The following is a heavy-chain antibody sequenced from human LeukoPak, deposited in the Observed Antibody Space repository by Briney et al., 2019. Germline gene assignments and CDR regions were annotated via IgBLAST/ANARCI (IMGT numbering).Heavy chain of an antibody. J-gene: IGHJ4*02. D-gene: IGHD4-17*01. CDR1: GAPFTSSDYY. CDR2: IYYSGST. V-gene: IGHV4-39*07. Sequence: SETLSLTCTVSGAPFTSSDYYWGWIRQPPGKGLEWIGSIYYSGSTYYNPSLKSRVTISADTSKNQFSLKLSSVTAADTAVYYCARVENYGDYEDYWGQGTLVTVSS. CDR3: ARVENYGDYEDY.